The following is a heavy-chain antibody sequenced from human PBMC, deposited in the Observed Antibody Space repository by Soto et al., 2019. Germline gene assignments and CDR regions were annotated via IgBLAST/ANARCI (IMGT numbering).Heavy chain of an antibody. D-gene: IGHD6-13*01. Sequence: QVQLVESGGGVVQPGRSLRLSCAASGFTFSSYAMHWVRQAPGKGLVWVAVISYDGSNKYYADSVKGRFTISRDNSKNTLYMKMNSLRAEDTAVYYCATLDSRSSYYYGMDVWGQGTTVTVSS. CDR2: ISYDGSNK. J-gene: IGHJ6*02. CDR3: ATLDSRSSYYYGMDV. V-gene: IGHV3-30-3*01. CDR1: GFTFSSYA.